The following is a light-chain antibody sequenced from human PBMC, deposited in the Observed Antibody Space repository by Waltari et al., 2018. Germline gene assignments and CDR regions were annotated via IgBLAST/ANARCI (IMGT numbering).Light chain of an antibody. CDR3: QQYGRSLWT. CDR1: QSVSRSY. Sequence: ELVFTPSPCTLSLSQRERPTLSCRASQSVSRSYLAWYLQKPGQAPRLLIYGASSRATGIPDKLSGSGAGTDFTLRISRLEPEDVSVYYCQQYGRSLWTFGQGTKVELK. V-gene: IGKV3-20*01. CDR2: GAS. J-gene: IGKJ1*01.